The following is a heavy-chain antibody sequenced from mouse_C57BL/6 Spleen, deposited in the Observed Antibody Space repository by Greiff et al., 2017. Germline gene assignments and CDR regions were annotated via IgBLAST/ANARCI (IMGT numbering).Heavy chain of an antibody. Sequence: EVKLVESEGGLVQPGSSMKLSCTASGFTFSDYYMAWVRQVPEKGLEWVANINYDGSSTYYLDSLKSRFIMSRDNAKNILYLQMSSLKSEDTATYYCARDGSSYYAMDYWGQGTSVTVSS. V-gene: IGHV5-16*01. CDR3: ARDGSSYYAMDY. D-gene: IGHD1-1*01. CDR1: GFTFSDYY. CDR2: INYDGSST. J-gene: IGHJ4*01.